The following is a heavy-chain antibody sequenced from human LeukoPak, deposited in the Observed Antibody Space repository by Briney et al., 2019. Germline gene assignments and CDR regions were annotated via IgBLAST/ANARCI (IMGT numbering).Heavy chain of an antibody. J-gene: IGHJ6*03. CDR1: GFTFSSYA. V-gene: IGHV3-23*01. CDR2: ISGSGGST. Sequence: GGSLRLSCAASGFTFSSYAMSWVRQAPGKGLEWVSAISGSGGSTYYADSVKGRFTISRDNSKNTLYLQMNSLRAEDTAVYYCAKVNSDIVVVPAAIEWYYMDVWGKGTTVTVSS. D-gene: IGHD2-2*01. CDR3: AKVNSDIVVVPAAIEWYYMDV.